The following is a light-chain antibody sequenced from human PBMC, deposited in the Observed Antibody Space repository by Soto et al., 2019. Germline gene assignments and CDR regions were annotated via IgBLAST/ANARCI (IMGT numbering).Light chain of an antibody. V-gene: IGKV3-20*01. CDR1: QSVRTK. CDR3: QQYGNSGVT. J-gene: IGKJ3*01. CDR2: GAS. Sequence: IVVTKSPDTLYVSPGEGATLSCRASQSVRTKLAWYQQKAGQAPRLLICGASTRASVIPDRFSGSGSGTDFTLTISRLEPEDFAVYYCQQYGNSGVTFGPGTKVDIK.